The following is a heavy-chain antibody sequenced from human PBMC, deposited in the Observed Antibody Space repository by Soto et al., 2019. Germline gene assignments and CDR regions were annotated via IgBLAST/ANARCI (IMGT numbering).Heavy chain of an antibody. CDR3: AGSSGYYFFDY. J-gene: IGHJ4*02. D-gene: IGHD3-22*01. V-gene: IGHV3-33*01. CDR1: GFTFSSYG. Sequence: QVQLVESGGGVVQPGRSLRLSCAASGFTFSSYGMQWVRQAPGKGLEWVAVTWYDGSNKYYADSVKGRFTISRDNSKNTLYLQMNSLRAEDTAVYYCAGSSGYYFFDYWGQGTLVTVSS. CDR2: TWYDGSNK.